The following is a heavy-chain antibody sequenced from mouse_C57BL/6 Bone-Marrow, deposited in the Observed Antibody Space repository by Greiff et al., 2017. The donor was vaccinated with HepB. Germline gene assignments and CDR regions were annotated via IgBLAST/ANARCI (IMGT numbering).Heavy chain of an antibody. CDR3: ARRNYGNLTGTYYFDY. CDR1: GFTFSDYG. CDR2: ISSGSSTI. V-gene: IGHV5-17*01. J-gene: IGHJ2*01. Sequence: EVQLVESGGGLVKPGGSLKLSCAASGFTFSDYGMHWVRQAPEKGLEWVAYISSGSSTIYYADTVKGRFTISRDNAKNTLFLQMTSLRSEDTAMYYCARRNYGNLTGTYYFDYWGQGTTLTVSS. D-gene: IGHD2-1*01.